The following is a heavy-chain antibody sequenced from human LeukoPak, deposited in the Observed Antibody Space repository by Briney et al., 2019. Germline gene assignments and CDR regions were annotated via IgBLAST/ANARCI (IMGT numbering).Heavy chain of an antibody. CDR2: IGTAGEI. J-gene: IGHJ4*02. V-gene: IGHV3-13*01. CDR1: GFTFSSYD. Sequence: GGSLRLSCAASGFTFSSYDIHWVRQATGKGLEWVSGIGTAGEIYYPGSVKGRFTISRDNSKNMLYLQMNSLRAEDTALYYCAKTPFGYSSGWCDYWGQGTLVTVSS. D-gene: IGHD6-19*01. CDR3: AKTPFGYSSGWCDY.